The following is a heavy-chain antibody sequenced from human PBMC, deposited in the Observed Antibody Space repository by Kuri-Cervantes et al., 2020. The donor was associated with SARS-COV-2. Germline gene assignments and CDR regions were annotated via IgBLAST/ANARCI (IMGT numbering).Heavy chain of an antibody. CDR2: ISRNSNYI. V-gene: IGHV3-21*01. CDR1: GFDFSLYN. J-gene: IGHJ4*02. CDR3: VRSFDH. Sequence: GESLKISCAASGFDFSLYNMNWVRQAPGKGLEWVSRISRNSNYIDYADSVKGRFIISRDNAKNSLDLQMNSLGPEDTAVYYCVRSFDHWGQGHLVTVS.